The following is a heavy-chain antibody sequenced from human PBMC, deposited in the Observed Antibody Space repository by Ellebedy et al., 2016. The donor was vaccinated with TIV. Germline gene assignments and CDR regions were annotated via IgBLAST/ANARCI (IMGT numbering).Heavy chain of an antibody. CDR1: GFTFSGSA. J-gene: IGHJ4*02. V-gene: IGHV3-73*01. CDR3: TPLITMVRGVIVDY. Sequence: GGSLRLXCAASGFTFSGSAMHWVRQASGKGLEWVGRIRSKANSYATAYAASVKGRFTISRDDSKNTAYLQMNSLKTEDTAVYYCTPLITMVRGVIVDYWGQGTLVTVSS. D-gene: IGHD3-10*01. CDR2: IRSKANSYAT.